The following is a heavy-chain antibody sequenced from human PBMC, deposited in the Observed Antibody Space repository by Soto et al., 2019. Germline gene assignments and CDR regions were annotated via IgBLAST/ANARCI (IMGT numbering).Heavy chain of an antibody. CDR2: ISGVGGSR. V-gene: IGHV3-23*01. Sequence: GGSLRLSGAASGFIFNSYAMSWVRQAPGKGVEWGSTISGVGGSRYNADSVKGRFTISRDNSKNTLSLQMNSLRDEDTAVYFFATHLQLCSLYYFEGWVQGTMPTVS. D-gene: IGHD5-18*01. CDR3: ATHLQLCSLYYFEG. J-gene: IGHJ4*02. CDR1: GFIFNSYA.